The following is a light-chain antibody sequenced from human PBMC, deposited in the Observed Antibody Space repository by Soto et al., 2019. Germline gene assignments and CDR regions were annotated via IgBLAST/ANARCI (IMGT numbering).Light chain of an antibody. CDR1: QSVSSY. Sequence: EIVLTQSPATLSLSPGERATLSCRASQSVSSYLAWYQQKPGQAPRLLIYDASNRATGIPARFSGSGSGTDFILTISSLEPEDFVVYYCQQRSNWPLNFGEGTKVEIK. CDR3: QQRSNWPLN. J-gene: IGKJ4*01. CDR2: DAS. V-gene: IGKV3-11*01.